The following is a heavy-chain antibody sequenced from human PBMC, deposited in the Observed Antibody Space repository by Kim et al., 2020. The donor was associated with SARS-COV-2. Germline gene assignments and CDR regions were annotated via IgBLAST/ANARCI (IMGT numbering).Heavy chain of an antibody. CDR1: GYSFTFYE. CDR3: ARGRQLRYFDWYNDY. J-gene: IGHJ4*02. D-gene: IGHD3-9*01. V-gene: IGHV1-8*01. Sequence: ASVKVSCKASGYSFTFYEINWVRQAPGQGLEWVGWMHPNSGNTDYAQKFQGRVTMTRNTSINTAYLELSSLRSDDRAVYYCARGRQLRYFDWYNDYWGQGTLVTVSS. CDR2: MHPNSGNT.